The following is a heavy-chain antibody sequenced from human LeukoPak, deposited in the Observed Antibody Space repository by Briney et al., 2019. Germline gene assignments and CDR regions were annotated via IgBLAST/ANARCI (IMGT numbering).Heavy chain of an antibody. CDR3: ARASRDGYNQNFDY. CDR1: GYSFTSYR. CDR2: IHPGDSDA. J-gene: IGHJ4*02. D-gene: IGHD5-24*01. Sequence: GESLKISCKGSGYSFTSYRIGWVRQMPGKGLEWMGIIHPGDSDARYSPSFQGRVTISADRSISTAYLHWSSLKVSDTAMYYCARASRDGYNQNFDYWGQGILLTVSS. V-gene: IGHV5-51*01.